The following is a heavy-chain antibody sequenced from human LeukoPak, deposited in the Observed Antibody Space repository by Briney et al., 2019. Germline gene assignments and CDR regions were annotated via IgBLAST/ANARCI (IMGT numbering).Heavy chain of an antibody. CDR1: GGSISSYY. Sequence: KPAETLSLTCTVSGGSISSYYWSWIRQPAGKGLEGIGRIYTSGSTNYNPSLKSRVTMSVDTSKNQFSLKLSSVTAAATAVYYCARVHAPAAGIFHWYFDLWGRGTLVTVSS. J-gene: IGHJ2*01. D-gene: IGHD6-13*01. CDR3: ARVHAPAAGIFHWYFDL. CDR2: IYTSGST. V-gene: IGHV4-4*07.